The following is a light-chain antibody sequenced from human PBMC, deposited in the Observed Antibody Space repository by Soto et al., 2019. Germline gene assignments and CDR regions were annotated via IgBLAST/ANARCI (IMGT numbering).Light chain of an antibody. J-gene: IGKJ1*01. CDR1: QSVSSN. CDR2: GAY. V-gene: IGKV3-15*01. CDR3: QHYGSSTA. Sequence: EIVMTQSPATLSVSPGERATLSCRASQSVSSNVAWYQQKPGQAPRLLIYGAYTRAAGISDRFRGSGSGTEFTLTISSLRSEDSAVYYCQHYGSSTAFGQGTKVDIK.